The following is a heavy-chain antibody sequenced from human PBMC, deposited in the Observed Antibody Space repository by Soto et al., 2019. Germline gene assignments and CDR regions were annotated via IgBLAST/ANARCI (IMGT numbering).Heavy chain of an antibody. V-gene: IGHV5-51*01. J-gene: IGHJ6*02. CDR3: ARXRVIRIPSYYYYYGMDV. CDR2: IYPGDSDT. D-gene: IGHD5-12*01. CDR1: GYSFTIYW. Sequence: GESLKISCKGSGYSFTIYWIGWVRQMPGKGLEWMGIIYPGDSDTRYSPSFQGQVTISADKSISTAYLQWSSLKASDTAMYYCARXRVIRIPSYYYYYGMDVWGQGTTVTVSS.